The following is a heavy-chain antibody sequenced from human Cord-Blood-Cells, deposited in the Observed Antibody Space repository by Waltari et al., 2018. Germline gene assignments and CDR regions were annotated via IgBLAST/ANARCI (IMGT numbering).Heavy chain of an antibody. D-gene: IGHD6-19*01. CDR3: ARLAVADAFDI. CDR1: GFTVSSNY. CDR2: IYSGGST. J-gene: IGHJ3*02. Sequence: EVQLVETGGGLIQPGGSLRLSCAASGFTVSSNYTSWVRQAPGKGLEWVSVIYSGGSTYYADSVKGRFTISRDNSKNTLYLQMNSLRAEDTAVYYCARLAVADAFDIWGQGTMVTVSS. V-gene: IGHV3-53*02.